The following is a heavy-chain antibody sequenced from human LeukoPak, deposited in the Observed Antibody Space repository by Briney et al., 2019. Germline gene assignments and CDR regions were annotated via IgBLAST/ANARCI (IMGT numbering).Heavy chain of an antibody. CDR3: ARAIWDSSGYSARDPVAFDI. CDR1: GFTFSSYD. Sequence: GGSLRLSCAASGFTFSSYDMHWVRQATGKGLEWVSAIGTAGDTYYPGSVKGRFTISRENAKNSLYLQMNSLRAGDTAVYYCARAIWDSSGYSARDPVAFDIWGQGTMVTVSS. V-gene: IGHV3-13*01. D-gene: IGHD3-22*01. J-gene: IGHJ3*02. CDR2: IGTAGDT.